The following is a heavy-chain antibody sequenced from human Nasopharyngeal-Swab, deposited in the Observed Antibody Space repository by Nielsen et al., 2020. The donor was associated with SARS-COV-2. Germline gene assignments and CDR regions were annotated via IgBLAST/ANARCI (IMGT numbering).Heavy chain of an antibody. V-gene: IGHV1-8*01. CDR2: MNPNSGNT. D-gene: IGHD5-12*01. Sequence: ASAKVSCKASGCTFTSYDINWVRQATGQGLEWMGWMNPNSGNTGYAQKFQGRVTMTRNTSISTAYMELSSLRSEDTAVYYCARGFIVATIFHYYYYMDVWGKGATVTVSS. CDR1: GCTFTSYD. CDR3: ARGFIVATIFHYYYYMDV. J-gene: IGHJ6*03.